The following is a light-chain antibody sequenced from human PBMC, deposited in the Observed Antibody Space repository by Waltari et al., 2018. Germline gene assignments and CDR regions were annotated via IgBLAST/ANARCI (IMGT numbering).Light chain of an antibody. J-gene: IGKJ1*01. V-gene: IGKV4-1*01. CDR1: QSIFYSSDNKNY. Sequence: DIVMTQSPASLAVSLGERATIKCKSSQSIFYSSDNKNYLGWYQQKPGQAPKLLIYWASAREPGVPDRFSGSGSGTDFTLTITSVQAEDEAVYYCHQYYDTLWTFGQGTTVEIK. CDR2: WAS. CDR3: HQYYDTLWT.